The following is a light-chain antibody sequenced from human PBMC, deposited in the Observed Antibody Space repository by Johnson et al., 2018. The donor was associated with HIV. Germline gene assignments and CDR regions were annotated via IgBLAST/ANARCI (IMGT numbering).Light chain of an antibody. Sequence: QSVLTQPPSVSAAPGQKVTISCSGSSSNIGNNYVSWYQQLPGTAPKLLIYDNNKRPSGIPDRFYGSKSGTSATLGITALQTGAEADYECGTWDSRVIGCYVCGPGT. CDR1: SSNIGNNY. J-gene: IGLJ1*01. CDR3: GTWDSRVIGCYV. CDR2: DNN. V-gene: IGLV1-51*01.